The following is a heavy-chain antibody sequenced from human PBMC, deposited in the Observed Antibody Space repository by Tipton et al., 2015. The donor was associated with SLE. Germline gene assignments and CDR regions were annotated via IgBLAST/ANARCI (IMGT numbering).Heavy chain of an antibody. D-gene: IGHD3-16*02. CDR1: GFTFSSYA. V-gene: IGHV3-30*04. CDR3: ARGQEDYIWGNYRYYYYVMDV. J-gene: IGHJ6*02. CDR2: ISYDGSNK. Sequence: SLRLSCAASGFTFSSYAMHWVRQAPGKGLEWVAVISYDGSNKYYADSVKGRFTISRDNSKNTLYLQMNSLRAEDTAVYYCARGQEDYIWGNYRYYYYVMDVWGQGTTVTVSS.